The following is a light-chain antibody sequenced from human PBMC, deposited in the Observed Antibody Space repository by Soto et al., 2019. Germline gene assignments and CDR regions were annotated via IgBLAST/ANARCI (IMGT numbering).Light chain of an antibody. Sequence: QSVLTQPPSVSGAPGQRVTISCTGSSSNIGAGYDVHWYQQLPGTAPKLLIYGNSNRPSGVPDRFSGSKSGTSASLAITGLQAEDEADYYCCAYTARTTLSWVFGGGTKLTVL. CDR3: CAYTARTTLSWV. J-gene: IGLJ3*02. CDR1: SSNIGAGYD. CDR2: GNS. V-gene: IGLV1-40*01.